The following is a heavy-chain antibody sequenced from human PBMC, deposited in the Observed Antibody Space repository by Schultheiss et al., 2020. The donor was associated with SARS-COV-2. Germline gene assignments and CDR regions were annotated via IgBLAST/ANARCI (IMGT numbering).Heavy chain of an antibody. CDR2: IYHSGST. Sequence: SETLSLTCAVSGGSISSGGYSWSWIRQPPGKGLEWIGYIYHSGSTYYNPSLKSRVTISVDRSKNQFSLKLSSVTAADTAVYYCARAREQNIVVVPAAMSWFDPWGQGTLVTVSS. V-gene: IGHV4-30-2*01. CDR1: GGSISSGGYS. CDR3: ARAREQNIVVVPAAMSWFDP. J-gene: IGHJ5*02. D-gene: IGHD2-2*01.